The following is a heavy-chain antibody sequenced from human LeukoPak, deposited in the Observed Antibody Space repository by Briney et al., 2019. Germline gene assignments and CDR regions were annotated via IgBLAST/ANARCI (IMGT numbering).Heavy chain of an antibody. CDR2: ISSSSSHI. V-gene: IGHV3-21*04. J-gene: IGHJ4*02. CDR1: GLVVSRNY. CDR3: AREAPRGEY. Sequence: GGSLRLSCAASGLVVSRNYMSWVRQAPGKGLEWVSSISSSSSHIYYADSVKGRFTISRDNSKNTLYLQMNSLRAEDTAVYYCAREAPRGEYWGQGTLVTVSS.